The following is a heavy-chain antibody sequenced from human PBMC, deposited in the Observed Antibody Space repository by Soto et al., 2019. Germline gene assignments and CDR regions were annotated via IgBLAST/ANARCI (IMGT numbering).Heavy chain of an antibody. CDR3: ARASYGDYRYFDL. CDR2: IYYSGST. CDR1: GGSISSGGYY. Sequence: QVRLQESGPGLVKPSQTLSLTCTVSGGSISSGGYYWSWIRQHPGKGLEWIGYIYYSGSTHSNPSLKSRVTISVDTSKNQFSLKLSSVTAADTAVYYCARASYGDYRYFDLWGRGTLVTVSS. J-gene: IGHJ2*01. D-gene: IGHD4-17*01. V-gene: IGHV4-31*03.